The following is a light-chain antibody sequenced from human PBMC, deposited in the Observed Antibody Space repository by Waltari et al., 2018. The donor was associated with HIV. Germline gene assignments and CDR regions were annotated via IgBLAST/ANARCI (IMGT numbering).Light chain of an antibody. V-gene: IGLV2-14*03. CDR3: SSYTSSSTYI. Sequence: QSALTQPASVSGSPRQSITIPCTGTSSDVGGHNFFSWYQQHPGKAPQLMIYDVSNRPSGISNRFSGPKSGNTASLTISGLQAEDEADYYCSSYTSSSTYIFGTGTKVTVL. CDR1: SSDVGGHNF. CDR2: DVS. J-gene: IGLJ1*01.